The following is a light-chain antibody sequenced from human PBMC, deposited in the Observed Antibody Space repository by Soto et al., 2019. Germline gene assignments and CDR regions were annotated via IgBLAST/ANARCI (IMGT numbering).Light chain of an antibody. CDR1: QTVRNNY. CDR2: DAS. CDR3: QQFSSYPLT. V-gene: IGKV3-20*01. J-gene: IGKJ4*01. Sequence: EFVLTQSPGTLSLSPWERATLSCRASQTVRNNYLAWYQQKPGQAPRLPIYDASSRATGIPDRFSGGGSGTDFTLTISRLEPEDFAVYYCQQFSSYPLTFGGGTKVDIK.